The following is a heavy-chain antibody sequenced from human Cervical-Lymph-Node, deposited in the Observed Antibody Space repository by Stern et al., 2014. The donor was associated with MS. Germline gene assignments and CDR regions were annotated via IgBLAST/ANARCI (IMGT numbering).Heavy chain of an antibody. J-gene: IGHJ5*01. CDR1: TYMFLTFG. Sequence: VQLVASGGEVKKPGASVRVSCKASTYMFLTFGISWVRQAPGQGLEWMGRISAYSNNTNYAERFQGRVTMTAETSMNTAYMELRSLKSDDTAIYYCTTYSRSSGHSWGQGTLVTVSS. CDR3: TTYSRSSGHS. D-gene: IGHD6-6*01. CDR2: ISAYSNNT. V-gene: IGHV1-18*01.